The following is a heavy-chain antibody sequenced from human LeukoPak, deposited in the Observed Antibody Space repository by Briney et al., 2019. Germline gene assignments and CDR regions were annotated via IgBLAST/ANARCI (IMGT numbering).Heavy chain of an antibody. CDR2: ISSSSSYI. CDR1: GFTFSSYS. D-gene: IGHD3-22*01. Sequence: PGGSLRLSCAASGFTFSSYSMTWVRQAPGKGLEWVSSISSSSSYIYYADSVKGRFTISRDNAKNSLYLQMNSLRAEDTAVYYCASRRYYYDSSGYYFDAFDIRGQGTMVTVSS. CDR3: ASRRYYYDSSGYYFDAFDI. V-gene: IGHV3-21*01. J-gene: IGHJ3*02.